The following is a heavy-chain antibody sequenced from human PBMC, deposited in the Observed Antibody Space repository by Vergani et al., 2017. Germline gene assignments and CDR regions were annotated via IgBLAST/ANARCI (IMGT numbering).Heavy chain of an antibody. CDR3: VKDIATSGNYWYFCC. CDR1: GFSFSGYW. J-gene: IGHJ2*01. V-gene: IGHV3-9*01. Sequence: EVQLVESGGGLINPGGSLRLSCEGSGFSFSGYWMHWVRPAPGKGLEWVSGINWNSDSIAYADSVKGRFSISRDNDKNSLYLQMNSLRAEDTDLYYCVKDIATSGNYWYFCCWGRGTLVSVSS. D-gene: IGHD4-23*01. CDR2: INWNSDSI.